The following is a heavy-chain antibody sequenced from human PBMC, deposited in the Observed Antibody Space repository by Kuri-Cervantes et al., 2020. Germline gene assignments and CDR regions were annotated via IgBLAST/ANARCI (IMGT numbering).Heavy chain of an antibody. CDR3: ASDYGGKGDY. Sequence: GGSLRLSCAASGFTFSDYSIHWVRQAPGKGLEWVTMISYDGSNKYFADSVRGRFTISRDNSKNTLYLKMNSLRAEDTAMYYCASDYGGKGDYWGQGTLVTVSS. CDR2: ISYDGSNK. V-gene: IGHV3-30-3*01. D-gene: IGHD4-23*01. J-gene: IGHJ4*02. CDR1: GFTFSDYS.